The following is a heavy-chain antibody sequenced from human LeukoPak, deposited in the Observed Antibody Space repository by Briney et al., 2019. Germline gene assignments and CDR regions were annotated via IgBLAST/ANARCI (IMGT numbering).Heavy chain of an antibody. J-gene: IGHJ4*02. CDR1: GDSISSYY. V-gene: IGHV4-39*01. D-gene: IGHD6-13*01. Sequence: SETLSLTCTVSGDSISSYYWSWIRQPPGKGLEWIGNIFYSVSTYYNPSPKSRVTISADTSKNQFSLKLSSVTAADTAVYYCARRGRAAAGTAYDYWGQGTLVIVSS. CDR2: IFYSVST. CDR3: ARRGRAAAGTAYDY.